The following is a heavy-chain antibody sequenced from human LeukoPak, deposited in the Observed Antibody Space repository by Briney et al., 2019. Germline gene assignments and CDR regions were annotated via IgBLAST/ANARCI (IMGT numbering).Heavy chain of an antibody. CDR3: ARANFDWLSYFDY. J-gene: IGHJ4*02. V-gene: IGHV5-51*01. CDR2: IYPGDSDT. D-gene: IGHD3-9*01. CDR1: GYSFTSYW. Sequence: GESLKTSCKGSGYSFTSYWIGWVRQMPGRGLGWMGIIYPGDSDTRYSPSFQGQVTISADKSISTAYLQWSSLKASDTAMYYCARANFDWLSYFDYWGQGTLVTVSS.